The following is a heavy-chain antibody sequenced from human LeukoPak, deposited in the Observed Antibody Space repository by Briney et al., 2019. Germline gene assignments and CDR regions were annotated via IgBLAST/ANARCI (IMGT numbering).Heavy chain of an antibody. V-gene: IGHV3-23*01. CDR3: AKPATYYYGSGSYYFGPFDY. CDR2: IRGSGEPA. D-gene: IGHD3-10*01. J-gene: IGHJ4*02. Sequence: GGSLRLSCVASGFPFSAYAMSWVRQAPNKGLEWVSGIRGSGEPAYYAESVKGRFTISRDNSKNTLYLQMNSLRAEDTAVYYCAKPATYYYGSGSYYFGPFDYWGQGTLVTVSS. CDR1: GFPFSAYA.